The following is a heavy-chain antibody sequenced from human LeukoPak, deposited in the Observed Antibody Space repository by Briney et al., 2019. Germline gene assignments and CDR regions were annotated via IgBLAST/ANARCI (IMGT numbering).Heavy chain of an antibody. Sequence: SETLSLTCAVSVYSISIDYYWGWIRQSPGKGLEWIGTISHSGSTYYNPSLKSRVTISVDKSKNQFSLKLTSVTAADTAVYYCARDRPTLSGWSWFDPWGQGTLVTVSS. V-gene: IGHV4-38-2*02. CDR2: ISHSGST. J-gene: IGHJ5*02. CDR3: ARDRPTLSGWSWFDP. D-gene: IGHD6-19*01. CDR1: VYSISIDYY.